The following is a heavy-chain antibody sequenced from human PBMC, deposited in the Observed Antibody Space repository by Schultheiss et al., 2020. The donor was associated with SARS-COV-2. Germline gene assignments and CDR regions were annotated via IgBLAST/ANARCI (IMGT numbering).Heavy chain of an antibody. CDR3: ARVVGYGNNAGEVGYAMDD. CDR2: IGTAGDT. CDR1: GFTFRSYD. Sequence: GESLKISCAASGFTFRSYDMHWVRQATGKGLEWVSAIGTAGDTYYPGSVKGRFTISRENAKNSLDLQMSSLRAEDTAVYYCARVVGYGNNAGEVGYAMDDWGQGTTVTVSS. D-gene: IGHD1-26*01. J-gene: IGHJ6*02. V-gene: IGHV3-13*01.